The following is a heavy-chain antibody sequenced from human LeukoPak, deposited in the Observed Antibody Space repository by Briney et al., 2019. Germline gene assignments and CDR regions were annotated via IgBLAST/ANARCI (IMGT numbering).Heavy chain of an antibody. Sequence: GGSLRPSCAASGFTFSSYAMSWVRQAPGKGLEWVSVIYSGGSTYYADSVKGRFTISRDNSKNTLYLQMNSLRAEDTAVYYCARGLREALDYWGQGTLVTVSS. J-gene: IGHJ4*02. CDR2: IYSGGST. CDR1: GFTFSSYA. D-gene: IGHD5-24*01. CDR3: ARGLREALDY. V-gene: IGHV3-66*01.